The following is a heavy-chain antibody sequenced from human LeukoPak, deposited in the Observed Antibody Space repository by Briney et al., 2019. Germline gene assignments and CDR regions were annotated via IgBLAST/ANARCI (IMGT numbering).Heavy chain of an antibody. J-gene: IGHJ4*02. Sequence: PSETLSLTCAVYGGSFSGYYWSWIRQPPGKGLEWIGEINHSGSTNYNPSLKSRVTISVDTSKNQFSLKLSSVTAADTAVYYCARTDYDSSGYLHFDYWGQGTLVTVSS. CDR3: ARTDYDSSGYLHFDY. CDR2: INHSGST. V-gene: IGHV4-34*01. D-gene: IGHD3-22*01. CDR1: GGSFSGYY.